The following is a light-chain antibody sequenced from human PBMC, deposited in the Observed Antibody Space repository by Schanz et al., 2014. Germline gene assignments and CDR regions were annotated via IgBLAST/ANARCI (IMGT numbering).Light chain of an antibody. V-gene: IGLV1-40*01. CDR1: SSNIGAGYV. CDR3: QCYDSSLSGWRV. CDR2: GNS. J-gene: IGLJ3*02. Sequence: QSVLTQPPSVSGAPGQRVTISCTGSSSNIGAGYVLHWYQQLPGTAPKLLIYGNSNRTSGVPDRFSGSRSGTSASLSITGLQAEDEGDYYCQCYDSSLSGWRVFGGGTKLTVL.